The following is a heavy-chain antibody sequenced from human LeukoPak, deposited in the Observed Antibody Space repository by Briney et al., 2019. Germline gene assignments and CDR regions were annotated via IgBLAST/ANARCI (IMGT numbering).Heavy chain of an antibody. D-gene: IGHD4-17*01. CDR3: ARGATVTTGRAFDI. Sequence: SETRSLTCTVSGGSLSSYYWSWIRQPPGEGPEWIGYIYYSGSTNYNPSLKSRVTISVDTSKNQFSLKLSSVTAADTAVYYCARGATVTTGRAFDIWGQGTMVTVSS. V-gene: IGHV4-59*01. CDR2: IYYSGST. J-gene: IGHJ3*02. CDR1: GGSLSSYY.